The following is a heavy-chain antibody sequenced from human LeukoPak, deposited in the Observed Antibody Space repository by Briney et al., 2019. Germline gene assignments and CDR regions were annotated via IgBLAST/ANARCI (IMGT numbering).Heavy chain of an antibody. J-gene: IGHJ6*02. CDR2: IYYSGST. V-gene: IGHV4-61*01. D-gene: IGHD3-10*01. Sequence: PSETQSLTCTVSGVSVSSGSYYWSWIRQPPGEGLEWIGYIYYSGSTNYNPSLKSRVTISVDTSKNQFSLKLSSVTAADTAVYYCARDSGYGMDVWGQGTTVTVSS. CDR3: ARDSGYGMDV. CDR1: GVSVSSGSYY.